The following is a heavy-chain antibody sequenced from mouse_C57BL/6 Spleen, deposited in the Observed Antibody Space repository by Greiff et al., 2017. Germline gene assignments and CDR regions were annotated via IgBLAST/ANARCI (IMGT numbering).Heavy chain of an antibody. CDR2: IYPGDGDT. V-gene: IGHV1-82*01. Sequence: QVQLKQSGPELVKPEASVKISCKASGYAFSSSWMNWVKQRPGQGLEWIGLIYPGDGDTNYNGKFKGKATLTADKSSSTAYMQLSSLTSEDSAVYFCARGWDDYYYARDYWGQGTSVTVSS. CDR1: GYAFSSSW. CDR3: ARGWDDYYYARDY. J-gene: IGHJ4*01. D-gene: IGHD4-1*01.